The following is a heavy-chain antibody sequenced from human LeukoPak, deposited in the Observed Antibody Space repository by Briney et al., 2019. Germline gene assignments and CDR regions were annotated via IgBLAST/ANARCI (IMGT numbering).Heavy chain of an antibody. CDR1: GGTFSSYA. Sequence: SVKVSCKASGGTFSSYAISWVRQAPGQGLEWMGGIIPIFGTANYAQKFQGRVTITADESTSTAYMELSSLTSEDTAVYYCASPETDRSGFFDYWGQGTLVTVSS. V-gene: IGHV1-69*13. CDR3: ASPETDRSGFFDY. J-gene: IGHJ4*02. D-gene: IGHD6-19*01. CDR2: IIPIFGTA.